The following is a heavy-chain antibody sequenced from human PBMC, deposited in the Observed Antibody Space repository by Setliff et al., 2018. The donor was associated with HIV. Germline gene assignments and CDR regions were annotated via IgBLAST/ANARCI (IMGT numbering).Heavy chain of an antibody. D-gene: IGHD2-2*01. J-gene: IGHJ4*02. CDR3: ARVVAVPAAWGYYFDY. V-gene: IGHV3-7*01. CDR2: IKQDGSDK. Sequence: PGGSLRLSCVVSGLTFNRYWMSWVRQAPGKGLEWVANIKQDGSDKYYVDSVKGRFTISRDNAKNSLYLQMNSLRAEDTAVYYCARVVAVPAAWGYYFDYWGQGTLVT. CDR1: GLTFNRYW.